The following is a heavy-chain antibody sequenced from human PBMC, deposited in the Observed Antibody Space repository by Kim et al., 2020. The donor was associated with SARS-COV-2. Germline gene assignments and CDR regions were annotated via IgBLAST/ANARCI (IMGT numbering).Heavy chain of an antibody. CDR1: GFRFSDFV. Sequence: GGSLRLSCAASGFRFSDFVMNWVRQAPGKGLEWVSGITGSGGTTYYADSVKGRFTISRDNSKSTLYLQMNSLRVEDTALYFCAKRKRGDYSNYLDYWGQGTLVTVSS. CDR3: AKRKRGDYSNYLDY. D-gene: IGHD4-4*01. CDR2: ITGSGGTT. J-gene: IGHJ4*02. V-gene: IGHV3-23*01.